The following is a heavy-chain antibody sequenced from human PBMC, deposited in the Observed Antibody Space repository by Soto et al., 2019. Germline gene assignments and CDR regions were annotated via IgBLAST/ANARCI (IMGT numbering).Heavy chain of an antibody. D-gene: IGHD6-13*01. CDR3: AKDGTAGSVMDV. V-gene: IGHV3-21*01. J-gene: IGHJ6*02. CDR2: IISSGSFV. Sequence: EVHLVGSGGGLVKPGGSLRLSCEASGFPFNITGMNWVRQAPGKGLEWVSSIISSGSFVDYADSVKGRLAFSRDNANNSLYLQLNSLRVEDSGVNYCAKDGTAGSVMDVGGQGTTVTFSS. CDR1: GFPFNITG.